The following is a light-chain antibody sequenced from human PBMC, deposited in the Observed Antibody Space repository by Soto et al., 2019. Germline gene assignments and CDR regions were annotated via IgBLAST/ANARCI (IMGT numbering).Light chain of an antibody. Sequence: DIQMTQSPSTLSASVGDRVTITCRASQTIINWLAWYQQKPGKAPKLLIYKASNLESGVPSRFSGSGSGTEFTLTISGLQPDDFATYYCQQYNSYSLTFGQGTKVEIK. J-gene: IGKJ2*01. CDR3: QQYNSYSLT. CDR1: QTIINW. V-gene: IGKV1-5*03. CDR2: KAS.